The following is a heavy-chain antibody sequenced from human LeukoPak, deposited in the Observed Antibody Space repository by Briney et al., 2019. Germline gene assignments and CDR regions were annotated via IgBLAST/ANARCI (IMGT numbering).Heavy chain of an antibody. Sequence: GGSLRLSCAVSGLTVSSSNMNWVRQAPGKGLEWVSSINAGGRTYYADSVKGRFVISRDISKNSVYLHMKSLRAEDTAIYYCAREGSAAPYYYYMDVWGKGTTVTVSS. CDR2: INAGGRT. J-gene: IGHJ6*03. V-gene: IGHV3-53*01. CDR1: GLTVSSSN. CDR3: AREGSAAPYYYYMDV. D-gene: IGHD3-10*01.